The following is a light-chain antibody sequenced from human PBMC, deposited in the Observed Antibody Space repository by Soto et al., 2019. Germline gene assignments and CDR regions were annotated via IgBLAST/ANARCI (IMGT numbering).Light chain of an antibody. CDR3: QQYNDWPPT. J-gene: IGKJ1*01. Sequence: EMVMTQSPATLSVSPGERANLSCRASQSVSSNLAWYQQKPGQAPRLLIYGASTRATGIPARFSGSGSGTEITLTISSLQSEDFAVYYCQQYNDWPPTFGQGTKVEIK. CDR1: QSVSSN. V-gene: IGKV3-15*01. CDR2: GAS.